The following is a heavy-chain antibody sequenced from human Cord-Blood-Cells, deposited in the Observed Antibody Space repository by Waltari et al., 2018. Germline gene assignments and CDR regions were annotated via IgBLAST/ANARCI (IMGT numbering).Heavy chain of an antibody. CDR1: GYSISSGYY. CDR2: IDHSGST. V-gene: IGHV4-38-2*01. J-gene: IGHJ4*02. CDR3: ARRDDILTGYIFDY. D-gene: IGHD3-9*01. Sequence: QVQLQESGPGLVKPSETLSLTCAVSGYSISSGYYWGWIRQPPGKGLEWIGSIDHSGSTYYNPSRKRRVTISVDTSKNQFSLKLSSVTAADTAVYYCARRDDILTGYIFDYWGQGTLVTVSS.